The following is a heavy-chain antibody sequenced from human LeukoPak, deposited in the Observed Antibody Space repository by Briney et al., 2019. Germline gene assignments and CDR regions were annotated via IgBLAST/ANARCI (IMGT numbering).Heavy chain of an antibody. CDR2: ISSSSSTV. Sequence: GGSLRLSCAASGFTFSSYSMNWVRQAPGKGLEWVSYISSSSSTVYYADSVKGRFTISRDNAKNSLYLQMNNLRAEDTAVYYCARGGPPYDFWSGPRFDYWGQGTLVTVSS. D-gene: IGHD3-3*01. V-gene: IGHV3-48*01. CDR1: GFTFSSYS. J-gene: IGHJ4*02. CDR3: ARGGPPYDFWSGPRFDY.